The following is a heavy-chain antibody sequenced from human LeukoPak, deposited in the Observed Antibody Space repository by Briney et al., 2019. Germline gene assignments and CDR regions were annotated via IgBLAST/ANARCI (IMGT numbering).Heavy chain of an antibody. V-gene: IGHV3-23*01. CDR1: GFTFSTYS. J-gene: IGHJ4*02. D-gene: IGHD3-22*01. CDR3: YIPYYDTSAYKGY. Sequence: GGSLRLSCAASGFTFSTYSMNWVRQAPGKGLEWVSAISGSGGSTYYADSVKGRFTISRDNSKNTLYLQMNSLRAEDTAVYYCYIPYYDTSAYKGYWGQGTLVTVSS. CDR2: ISGSGGST.